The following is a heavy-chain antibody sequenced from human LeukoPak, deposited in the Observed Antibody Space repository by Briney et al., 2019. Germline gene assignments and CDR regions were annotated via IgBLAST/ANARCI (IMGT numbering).Heavy chain of an antibody. CDR3: ARHRTIYYYDSSGYPSRYFDY. CDR2: INHSGST. Sequence: PSETLSLTCAVYGGSFSGYYWSWIRQPPGKGLEWIGEINHSGSTNYNPSLKSRVTISVDTSKNQFSLKLSSVTAADTAVYYCARHRTIYYYDSSGYPSRYFDYWGQGTLVTVSS. CDR1: GGSFSGYY. J-gene: IGHJ4*02. D-gene: IGHD3-22*01. V-gene: IGHV4-34*01.